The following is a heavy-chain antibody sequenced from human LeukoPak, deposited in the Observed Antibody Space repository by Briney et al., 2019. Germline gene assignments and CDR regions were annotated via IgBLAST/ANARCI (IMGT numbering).Heavy chain of an antibody. D-gene: IGHD6-13*01. CDR1: GYTFTSYY. CDR3: ARARGYGSSWYVFDY. V-gene: IGHV1-2*02. Sequence: ASVKVSCKASGYTFTSYYMHWVRQAPGQGLEWMGWINPNSGGTNYAQKFQGRVTMTRDTSISTAYMELSRLRSDDTAVYYCARARGYGSSWYVFDYWGQGTLVTVSS. J-gene: IGHJ4*02. CDR2: INPNSGGT.